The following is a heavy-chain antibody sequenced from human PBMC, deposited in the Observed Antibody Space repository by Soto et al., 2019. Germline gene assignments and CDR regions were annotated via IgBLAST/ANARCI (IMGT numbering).Heavy chain of an antibody. CDR1: GFTFSYYS. D-gene: IGHD2-2*01. V-gene: IGHV3-21*01. CDR3: VRGRASTTFYALDV. J-gene: IGHJ6*02. CDR2: ISKSSSII. Sequence: LRLSCIGSGFTFSYYSMNWVRLAPGKGLEWVSSISKSSSIISQADSVKGRFTISRDNAKNSVYLQMSSLRTEDTALYYCVRGRASTTFYALDVWGQGTTVTVSS.